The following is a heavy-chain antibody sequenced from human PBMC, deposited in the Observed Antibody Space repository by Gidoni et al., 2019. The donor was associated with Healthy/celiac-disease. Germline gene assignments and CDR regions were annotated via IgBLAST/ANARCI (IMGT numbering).Heavy chain of an antibody. J-gene: IGHJ4*02. Sequence: EVQLVESGGGLVKPGGSLRLSCAASGFTFSNAWMSWVRQAPGKGLEWVGRIKSKTDGGTTDYAAPVKGRFTISRDDSKNTLYLQMNSLKTEDTAVYYCTTVSREWERPFDYWGQGTLVTVSS. CDR2: IKSKTDGGTT. CDR3: TTVSREWERPFDY. CDR1: GFTFSNAW. D-gene: IGHD1-26*01. V-gene: IGHV3-15*01.